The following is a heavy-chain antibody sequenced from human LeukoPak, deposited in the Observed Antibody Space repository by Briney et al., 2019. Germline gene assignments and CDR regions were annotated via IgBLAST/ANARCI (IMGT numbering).Heavy chain of an antibody. J-gene: IGHJ4*02. CDR2: ISSSSSYI. V-gene: IGHV3-21*01. Sequence: GGSLRLSCAASGFTFSSYSMNWVRQAPGKGLEWVSSISSSSSYIYYADSVKGRFTISRDNAKNSLYLQMNSLRAKDTAVYYCARGGRYSSSWFDYWGQGTLVTVSS. D-gene: IGHD6-13*01. CDR1: GFTFSSYS. CDR3: ARGGRYSSSWFDY.